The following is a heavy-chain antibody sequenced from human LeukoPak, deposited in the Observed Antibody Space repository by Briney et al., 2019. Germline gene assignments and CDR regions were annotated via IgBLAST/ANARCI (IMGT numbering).Heavy chain of an antibody. CDR2: INPSGGST. J-gene: IGHJ3*02. D-gene: IGHD2-15*01. CDR3: ARGPRYCSGGSCYSAFDI. Sequence: ASVKVSCKTSGYIFTSFGITWVRQAPGQGLEWMGIINPSGGSTSYAQKFQGRVTMTRDMSTSTVYMELSSLRSEDTAVYYCARGPRYCSGGSCYSAFDIWGQGTMVTVSS. V-gene: IGHV1-46*01. CDR1: GYIFTSFG.